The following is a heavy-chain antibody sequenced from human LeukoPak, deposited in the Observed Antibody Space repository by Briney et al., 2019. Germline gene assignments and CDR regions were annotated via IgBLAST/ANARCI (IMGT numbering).Heavy chain of an antibody. D-gene: IGHD2-15*01. CDR2: IRYDGSDN. CDR3: IRGGPSTWS. CDR1: RFTFSSYG. V-gene: IGHV3-30*02. J-gene: IGHJ5*02. Sequence: GGSLRLSCAASRFTFSSYGMHWVRQAPGKGLDWVAFIRYDGSDNYYADSVKGRFTISRDDAKNMVFLQMNSLRPEDTAIYYCIRGGPSTWSWGQGTLVTVSS.